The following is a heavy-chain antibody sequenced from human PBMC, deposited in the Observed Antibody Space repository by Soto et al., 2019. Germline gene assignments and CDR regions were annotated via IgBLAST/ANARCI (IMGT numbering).Heavy chain of an antibody. CDR3: AKGLLAIVGTTLPRDAFNI. D-gene: IGHD1-26*01. J-gene: IGHJ3*02. Sequence: PGVSLRLSCSASVFSFTTYVMHWVRQAPGKGLEWVAVISHDGSYKYYGDAVKGRFTISRDTSKNAVYLEMNSLRPEDTAVYYCAKGLLAIVGTTLPRDAFNIWGQGTMVTVSS. V-gene: IGHV3-30*18. CDR2: ISHDGSYK. CDR1: VFSFTTYV.